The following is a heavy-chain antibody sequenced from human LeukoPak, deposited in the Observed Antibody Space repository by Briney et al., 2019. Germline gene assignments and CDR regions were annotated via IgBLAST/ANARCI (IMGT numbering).Heavy chain of an antibody. Sequence: GGSLRLSCAASGFTFRDDFLSWIRQAPGKGLEWVSYIGTSDATIYYADSVKGRFTISRDNGKNSLYLQMDSLRAEDTAVYYCEQGAGKQAYWGQGTLVTASS. D-gene: IGHD1-26*01. CDR1: GFTFRDDF. V-gene: IGHV3-11*04. CDR3: EQGAGKQAY. CDR2: IGTSDATI. J-gene: IGHJ4*02.